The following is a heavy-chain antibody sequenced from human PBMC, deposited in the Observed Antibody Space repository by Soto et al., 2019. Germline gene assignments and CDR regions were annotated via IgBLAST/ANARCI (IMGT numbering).Heavy chain of an antibody. CDR1: GYRFSRYG. D-gene: IGHD2-21*01. CDR3: ARDEEDANLMIVVLPGDY. J-gene: IGHJ4*02. V-gene: IGHV1-18*01. CDR2: VSTYDGNT. Sequence: QVQLVQSGGEVKEPGASVKVSRKASGYRFSRYGINWVRQAPGQGLEWMGWVSTYDGNTQYAQKFQGRITMTTDTSTNTVYLELRSLTSDDTAVYYCARDEEDANLMIVVLPGDYWGQGTLVSVSS.